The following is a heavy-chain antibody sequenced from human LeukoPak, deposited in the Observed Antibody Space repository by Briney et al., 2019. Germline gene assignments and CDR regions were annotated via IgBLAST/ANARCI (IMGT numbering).Heavy chain of an antibody. CDR2: ISGSGGNT. J-gene: IGHJ4*02. Sequence: TGGSLRLSCAASAFSFSSFAMSWVRQAPGKGLEWVSVISGSGGNTYYADSVKGRFTISRDNAKNSLYLQMNSLRAEDTAVYYCARGRGYSYGYFFDYWGQGTLVTVSS. CDR1: AFSFSSFA. V-gene: IGHV3-23*01. CDR3: ARGRGYSYGYFFDY. D-gene: IGHD5-18*01.